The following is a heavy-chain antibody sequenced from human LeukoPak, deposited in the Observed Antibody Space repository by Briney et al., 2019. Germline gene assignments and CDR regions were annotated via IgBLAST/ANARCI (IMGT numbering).Heavy chain of an antibody. Sequence: PSETLSLTCTVSGGSISSGSYYWSWIRQPAGKGLEWIGRIYTSGSTNYNPSLKSRVTISVDTSKNQFSLKLSSVTAADTAVYYCARGRPLGLAARPHYFDYWGQGTLVTVSS. CDR1: GGSISSGSYY. J-gene: IGHJ4*02. D-gene: IGHD2-2*02. CDR3: ARGRPLGLAARPHYFDY. CDR2: IYTSGST. V-gene: IGHV4-61*02.